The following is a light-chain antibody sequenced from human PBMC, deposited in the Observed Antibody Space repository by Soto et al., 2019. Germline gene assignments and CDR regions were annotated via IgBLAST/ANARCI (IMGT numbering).Light chain of an antibody. Sequence: SYELTQPPSVSVSPGQTARITCSGDALPKQYAYWYQQKPGQAPVLVIYKDSERPSGIPERFSGSSSGTTVTLTISGVQAEDEADYSCQSADSSGTYRVFGGGTKVTVL. CDR2: KDS. V-gene: IGLV3-25*02. J-gene: IGLJ3*02. CDR1: ALPKQY. CDR3: QSADSSGTYRV.